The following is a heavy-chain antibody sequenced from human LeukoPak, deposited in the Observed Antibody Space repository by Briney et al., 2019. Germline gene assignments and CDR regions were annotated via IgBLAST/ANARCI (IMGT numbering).Heavy chain of an antibody. J-gene: IGHJ4*02. Sequence: PSETLSLTCAVYGGSFSGYYWSWVRQPPGKGLEWIGEINHSGDTNTNYNPSLKSRVTLSVDTSKNQFSLKLNSVTAADTAVYYGARVHGPLDYWGQGILVTVSS. CDR1: GGSFSGYY. D-gene: IGHD4-17*01. CDR3: ARVHGPLDY. V-gene: IGHV4-34*01. CDR2: INHSGDTNT.